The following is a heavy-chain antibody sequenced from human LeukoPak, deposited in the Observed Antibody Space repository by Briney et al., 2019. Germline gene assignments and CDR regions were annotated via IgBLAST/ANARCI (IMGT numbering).Heavy chain of an antibody. CDR2: ISYDGSNK. CDR1: GFTFSSYA. CDR3: ARGTIYGSGSYTGYYFHY. J-gene: IGHJ4*02. D-gene: IGHD3-10*01. Sequence: GRSLTLSCAASGFTFSSYAMHRVRQAPGKGLEWVVVISYDGSNKYYADSVKGRFTISRDNSKNTLYLQMNSLRAEDTAVYYCARGTIYGSGSYTGYYFHYWGQGTLVTVSS. V-gene: IGHV3-30*04.